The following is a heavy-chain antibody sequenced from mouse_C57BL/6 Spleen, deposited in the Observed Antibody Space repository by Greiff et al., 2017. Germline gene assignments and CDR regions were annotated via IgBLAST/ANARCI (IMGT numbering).Heavy chain of an antibody. J-gene: IGHJ3*01. CDR1: GYTFTDYE. CDR2: IDPETGGT. CDR3: TRKRGNPFAY. V-gene: IGHV1-15*01. Sequence: VQLQQSGAELVRPGASVTLSCKASGYTFTDYEMHWVKQTPVHGLEWIGAIDPETGGTAYNQKFKGKAILTADKSSSTAYMELRSLTSEDSAVYYCTRKRGNPFAYWGQGTLVTVSA.